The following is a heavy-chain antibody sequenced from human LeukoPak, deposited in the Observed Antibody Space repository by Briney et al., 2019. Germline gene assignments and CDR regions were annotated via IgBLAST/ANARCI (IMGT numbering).Heavy chain of an antibody. J-gene: IGHJ6*02. CDR1: GFILSNHW. V-gene: IGHV3-7*03. CDR3: ARNNDMDV. CDR2: INKDESEK. Sequence: GGSLRLSRAASGFILSNHWMTWVRQAPGKGPEWVANINKDESEKYYVDSVKGRFTISRDTAKNSLYLQMNNLRAEDTALYYCARNNDMDVWGQGTTVIVSS. D-gene: IGHD1/OR15-1a*01.